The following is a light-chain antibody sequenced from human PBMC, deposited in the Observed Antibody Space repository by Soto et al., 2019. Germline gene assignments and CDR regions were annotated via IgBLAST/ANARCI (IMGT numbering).Light chain of an antibody. J-gene: IGKJ4*01. CDR3: QQSYSTLRT. V-gene: IGKV1-39*01. CDR2: AAS. Sequence: DIQMTQSPSSLSASVGDRVTITCRASQSISSYLNWYQQNPGKAPKLLIYAASSLQSGVPSRFSGSGSGTDFTLTISSLQPEDFATYYCQQSYSTLRTFGGGTKVDIK. CDR1: QSISSY.